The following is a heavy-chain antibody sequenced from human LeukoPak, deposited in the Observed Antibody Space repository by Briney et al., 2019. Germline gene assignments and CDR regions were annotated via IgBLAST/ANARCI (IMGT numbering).Heavy chain of an antibody. D-gene: IGHD1-26*01. V-gene: IGHV4-30-4*08. CDR3: ARGSPFDAFDI. CDR1: GGSISSGGSY. J-gene: IGHJ3*02. Sequence: SETLSLTCTVSGGSISSGGSYWSWVRQHPGKGLEWIGYIYYSGSTYYNPSLKSRVTISVDTSKNQFSLKLSSVTAADTAVYYCARGSPFDAFDIWGQGTMVTVSS. CDR2: IYYSGST.